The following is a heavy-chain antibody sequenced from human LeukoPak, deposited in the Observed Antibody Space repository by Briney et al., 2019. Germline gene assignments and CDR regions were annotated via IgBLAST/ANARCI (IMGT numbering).Heavy chain of an antibody. J-gene: IGHJ4*02. CDR2: ISSGGRTM. CDR1: GFRFSSFE. D-gene: IGHD5-18*01. V-gene: IGHV3-48*03. Sequence: GGSLRLSCAASGFRFSSFEMNWVRRAPGKGLEWVSYISSGGRTMYYADSVKGRFTISRDNAKDSLYLHMNSLGAEDTGVYFCARGASWIQLWQFDHWGQGTQVTVSS. CDR3: ARGASWIQLWQFDH.